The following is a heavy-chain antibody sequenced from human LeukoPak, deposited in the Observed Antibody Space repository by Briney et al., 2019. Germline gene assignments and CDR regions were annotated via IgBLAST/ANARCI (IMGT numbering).Heavy chain of an antibody. D-gene: IGHD6-13*01. CDR3: VGELLTAAGTIGAFDI. CDR2: IWPNGSNK. J-gene: IGHJ3*02. V-gene: IGHV3-33*01. Sequence: SGGSLRLSCAASGCTFSTYGMHWVRQALGKGLEWVAVIWPNGSNKYNADSVKGRFTISRDNSKSTLFLQMSSLAAEDTAVYYCVGELLTAAGTIGAFDIWGRGTMVTVSS. CDR1: GCTFSTYG.